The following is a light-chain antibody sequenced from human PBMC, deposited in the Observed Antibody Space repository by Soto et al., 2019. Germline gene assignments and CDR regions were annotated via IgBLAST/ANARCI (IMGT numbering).Light chain of an antibody. V-gene: IGKV3-20*01. Sequence: EIVLTQSPGTLSLSPGERATLSCRASQSVSSSYLAWYQQKPGQAPRLLIYGASSRATGIPDRFGGSGSGTDFTLTISRLEPEDFAVYYCQQCGSSPRTFGQGTKVEIK. CDR1: QSVSSSY. CDR3: QQCGSSPRT. CDR2: GAS. J-gene: IGKJ1*01.